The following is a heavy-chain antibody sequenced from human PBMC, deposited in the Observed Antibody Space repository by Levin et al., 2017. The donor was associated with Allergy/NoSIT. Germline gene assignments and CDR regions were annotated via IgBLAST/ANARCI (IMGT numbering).Heavy chain of an antibody. CDR3: ARDLFGSSFSPGDY. CDR1: GFTFSSYA. J-gene: IGHJ4*02. Sequence: PGESLKISCAASGFTFSSYAMHWVRQAPGKGLEWVAVISYDGSIKNYADSVKGRFTISRDNSRNTLSLQVNSLRTEDTAVYYCARDLFGSSFSPGDYWGQGTLVTVSS. D-gene: IGHD6-6*01. CDR2: ISYDGSIK. V-gene: IGHV3-30-3*01.